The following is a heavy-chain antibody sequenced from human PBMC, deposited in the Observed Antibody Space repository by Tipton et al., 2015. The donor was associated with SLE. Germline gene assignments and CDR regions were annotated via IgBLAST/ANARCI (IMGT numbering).Heavy chain of an antibody. CDR2: IYYSGST. J-gene: IGHJ4*02. Sequence: TLSLTCTVSGGSISSGGYYWSWIRQHPGKGLEWIGYIYYSGSTYYNPSLKSRVTISVDTSKNQFSLKLSSVTAADTAVYYCARGPGRSSSSDYWGQGTLVTVSS. CDR1: GGSISSGGYY. D-gene: IGHD6-6*01. CDR3: ARGPGRSSSSDY. V-gene: IGHV4-31*03.